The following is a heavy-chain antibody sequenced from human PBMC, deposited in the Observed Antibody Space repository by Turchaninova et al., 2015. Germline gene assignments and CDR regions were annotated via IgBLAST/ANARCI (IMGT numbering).Heavy chain of an antibody. D-gene: IGHD6-13*01. CDR3: TRSVTAAPVLGAFDV. V-gene: IGHV2-5*05. Sequence: QITLKESGPTLVKPTQTLTLTCSFSGFSLNTVGVGVGWFRQPPGRTLECLALIYWDDDRRYGPSLKSRLTITKDISKNQVVLTMTNMDPVDTATYFCTRSVTAAPVLGAFDVWGQGTMVTVSS. CDR1: GFSLNTVGVG. CDR2: IYWDDDR. J-gene: IGHJ3*01.